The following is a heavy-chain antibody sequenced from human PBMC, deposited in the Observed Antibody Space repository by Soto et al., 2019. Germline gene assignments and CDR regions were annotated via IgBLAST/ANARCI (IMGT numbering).Heavy chain of an antibody. CDR2: LNPNSGDT. D-gene: IGHD6-19*01. V-gene: IGHV1-8*01. Sequence: QVQLVQSGAEVKKPGASVKVSCKASGYTFSSYDINWVRQATGQGLEWMGWLNPNSGDTGYAQKFQGRVTLTRNTSINTAYLELSRLTSDDTGVYYCATSGGGWYLYWGQGTLVTVSS. CDR1: GYTFSSYD. CDR3: ATSGGGWYLY. J-gene: IGHJ4*02.